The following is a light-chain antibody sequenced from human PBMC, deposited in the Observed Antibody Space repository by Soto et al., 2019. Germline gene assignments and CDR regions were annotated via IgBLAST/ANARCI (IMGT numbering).Light chain of an antibody. CDR3: ISYTSSTAYV. J-gene: IGLJ1*01. Sequence: QSVLTQPPSASGTPGQRVTISCSGSSSNIGSNTVNWYQQLPGTAPKVLIYTNNQRPSGVPDRFSGSKSGTSASLAISGLQSEDEADYYCISYTSSTAYVFGTGTKVTVL. V-gene: IGLV1-44*01. CDR2: TNN. CDR1: SSNIGSNT.